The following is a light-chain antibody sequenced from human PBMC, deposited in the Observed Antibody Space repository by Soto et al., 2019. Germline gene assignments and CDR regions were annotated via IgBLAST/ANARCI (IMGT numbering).Light chain of an antibody. CDR3: CSFAGLNTLL. Sequence: QSALTQPASVSGSPGQSITISCTGTSSDVGSYNLVSWYQQHPGKAPKLMIYEGSKRPSGVSNRFSGSKSGNTASLTISGLQAEDEADYYCCSFAGLNTLLFGGGTQLDRP. V-gene: IGLV2-23*01. CDR2: EGS. CDR1: SSDVGSYNL. J-gene: IGLJ2*01.